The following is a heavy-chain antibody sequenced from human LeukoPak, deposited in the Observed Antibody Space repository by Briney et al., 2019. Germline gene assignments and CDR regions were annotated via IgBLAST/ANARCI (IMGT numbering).Heavy chain of an antibody. Sequence: PGGSLRLSCAASGFTFNTYAMSWVRQAPGKGLEWVSAISDGGGSAYYADSVKGRFTISRDNSKNTLYLQMNSLRAEDTAVYYCAKDGTVVVVAATNYYYYMDVWGKGTTVTVSS. J-gene: IGHJ6*03. CDR1: GFTFNTYA. CDR3: AKDGTVVVVAATNYYYYMDV. V-gene: IGHV3-23*01. D-gene: IGHD2-15*01. CDR2: ISDGGGSA.